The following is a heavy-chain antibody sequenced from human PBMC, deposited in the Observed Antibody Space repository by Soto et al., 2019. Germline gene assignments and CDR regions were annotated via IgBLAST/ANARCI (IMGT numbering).Heavy chain of an antibody. Sequence: XSVMLYCKAFGYPFTGYYMRWVRQAPGQGLEWMGWINPNSGGTNYAQKFQGWVTMTRDTSISTAYMELSRLRSDDTAVYYCARMVVAATPGGFDPWGQGTLVSVS. D-gene: IGHD2-15*01. CDR1: GYPFTGYY. CDR2: INPNSGGT. CDR3: ARMVVAATPGGFDP. J-gene: IGHJ5*02. V-gene: IGHV1-2*04.